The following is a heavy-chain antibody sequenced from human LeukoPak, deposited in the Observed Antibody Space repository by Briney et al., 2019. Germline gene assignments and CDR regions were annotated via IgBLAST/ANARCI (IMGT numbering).Heavy chain of an antibody. V-gene: IGHV1-69*04. CDR1: GGTFSSYA. Sequence: SVEVSCKASGGTFSSYAISWVRQAPGQGLEWMGRIIPILGIANYAQKFQGRVTITADKSTSTAYMELSSLRSEDTAVYYCARDSLPYCSSASCAPWGQGTLVTVSS. J-gene: IGHJ5*02. D-gene: IGHD2-2*01. CDR2: IIPILGIA. CDR3: ARDSLPYCSSASCAP.